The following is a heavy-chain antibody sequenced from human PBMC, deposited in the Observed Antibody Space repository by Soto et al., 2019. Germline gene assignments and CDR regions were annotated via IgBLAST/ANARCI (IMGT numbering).Heavy chain of an antibody. V-gene: IGHV3-30*18. Sequence: GGSLRLSCAASGFTFSSYGMHWVRQAPGEGLEWVAVISYDGSNKYYADSVKGRFTISRDNSKNTLYLQMNSLRAEDTAVYYCAKAGGNPNPYYFDYWGQGTLVTVSS. CDR3: AKAGGNPNPYYFDY. D-gene: IGHD3-10*01. J-gene: IGHJ4*02. CDR1: GFTFSSYG. CDR2: ISYDGSNK.